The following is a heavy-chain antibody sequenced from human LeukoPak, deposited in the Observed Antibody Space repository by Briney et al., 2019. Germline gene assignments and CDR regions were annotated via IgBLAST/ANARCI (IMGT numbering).Heavy chain of an antibody. J-gene: IGHJ4*02. CDR1: GGSFSGYC. V-gene: IGHV4-34*01. CDR2: INHSGST. Sequence: SETLSLTCAVYGGSFSGYCWSWIRQPPGKGLEWIGEINHSGSTNYNPSLKSRVTISVDTSKNQFSLQLNSVTPEDTGVYYCARDGPITSWQFDSWGQGTLVTVSP. CDR3: ARDGPITSWQFDS. D-gene: IGHD2-2*01.